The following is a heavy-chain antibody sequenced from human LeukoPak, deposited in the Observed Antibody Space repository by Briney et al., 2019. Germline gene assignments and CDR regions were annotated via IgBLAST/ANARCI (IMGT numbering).Heavy chain of an antibody. J-gene: IGHJ4*02. D-gene: IGHD1-7*01. CDR3: AKDERNWNYNLASQTYD. V-gene: IGHV3-74*01. CDR1: GFTFSDYW. Sequence: GGSLRLSCAASGFTFSDYWMHWVRQAPGKGLVWVSRIKSDGSSTSYADSVKGRFTITRDNSKNTLYLQMSSLRAEDTAVYYCAKDERNWNYNLASQTYDWGQGTLVTVSS. CDR2: IKSDGSST.